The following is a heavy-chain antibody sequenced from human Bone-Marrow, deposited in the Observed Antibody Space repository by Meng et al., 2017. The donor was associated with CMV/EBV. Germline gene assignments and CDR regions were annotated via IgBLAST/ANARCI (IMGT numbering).Heavy chain of an antibody. CDR3: ARDIPGSRYSSGWPLDY. CDR1: GYTFNGYY. D-gene: IGHD6-19*01. V-gene: IGHV1-2*02. Sequence: ASVKVSCKASGYTFNGYYIHWVRQAPGQGLEWMGWINPNSDDTNYAQKFQGIVTMTRDTSISTAYMELTSLRPDDTAVYYCARDIPGSRYSSGWPLDYWGQGTLVTVSS. J-gene: IGHJ4*02. CDR2: INPNSDDT.